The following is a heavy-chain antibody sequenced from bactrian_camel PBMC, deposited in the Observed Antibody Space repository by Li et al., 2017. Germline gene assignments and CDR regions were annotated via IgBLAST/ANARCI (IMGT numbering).Heavy chain of an antibody. J-gene: IGHJ4*01. CDR2: IDSGGAT. CDR3: AAAGSVNRVVVVPAGTKCRTEYKS. CDR1: GYTYSSFC. D-gene: IGHD6*01. V-gene: IGHV3S26*01. Sequence: QVQLVESGGGSVQAGGSLRLSCAASGYTYSSFCMSWFRQAPGKEREGVAAIDSGGATSYANSVKGQFTVSKDGAKNTLYLQMNSLKPEDTAMYYCAAAGSVNRVVVVPAGTKCRTEYKSRGQGTQVTVS.